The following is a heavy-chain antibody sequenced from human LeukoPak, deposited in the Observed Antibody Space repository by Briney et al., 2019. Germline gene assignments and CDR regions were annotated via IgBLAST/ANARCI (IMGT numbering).Heavy chain of an antibody. CDR2: INPNSGGT. J-gene: IGHJ4*02. CDR3: AREFDYGDYELFDY. Sequence: GASVKVSCKASGYTFTGYYMHWVRQAPGQGLEWMGWINPNSGGTNYAQKLQGWVTMTRDTSISTAYMELSRLRSDDTAVYYCAREFDYGDYELFDYWGQGTLVTVSS. CDR1: GYTFTGYY. D-gene: IGHD4-17*01. V-gene: IGHV1-2*04.